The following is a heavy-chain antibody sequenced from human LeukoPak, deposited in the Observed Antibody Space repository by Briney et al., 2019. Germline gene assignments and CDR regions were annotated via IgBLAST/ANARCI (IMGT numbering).Heavy chain of an antibody. D-gene: IGHD5-18*01. J-gene: IGHJ4*02. V-gene: IGHV3-30*02. CDR1: GFTFSTSG. CDR2: IRFDGSNK. Sequence: PGGSLRLSCAASGFTFSTSGMHWVRQAPGKGLEWVAFIRFDGSNKCYADSVKGRLTISRDNSKDTLYLQMNSLRAEDTAVYYCATSPSSYSGYIYGYGYWGQGTLVTVSS. CDR3: ATSPSSYSGYIYGYGY.